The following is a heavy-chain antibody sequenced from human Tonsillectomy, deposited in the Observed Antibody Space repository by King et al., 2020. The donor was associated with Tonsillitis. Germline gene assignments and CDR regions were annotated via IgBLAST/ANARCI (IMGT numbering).Heavy chain of an antibody. CDR2: IRTKANSYAT. J-gene: IGHJ6*02. Sequence: EVQLVESGGGLVQPGGSLKLSCAASGFTFSGSAMHWVRQVSGKVLEWVGRIRTKANSYATVYAASVKGRFTISRNDSKNTAYLQMNSLKTEDTAVYYCTRRVVVAAMGMDVWGQGTTVTVSS. CDR1: GFTFSGSA. D-gene: IGHD2-15*01. CDR3: TRRVVVAAMGMDV. V-gene: IGHV3-73*01.